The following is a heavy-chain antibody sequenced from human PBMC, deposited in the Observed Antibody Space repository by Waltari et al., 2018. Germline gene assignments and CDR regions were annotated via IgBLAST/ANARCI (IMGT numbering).Heavy chain of an antibody. V-gene: IGHV3-7*03. CDR3: AKKNYYSMDV. Sequence: WMTWVRQAPGKGLEWVASIKPDGSERHYVDSVNGRFIISRDNGKNSLYLQMNTLRDEDTAMYYCAKKNYYSMDVWGQGTTVTVSS. D-gene: IGHD3-10*01. CDR2: IKPDGSER. CDR1: W. J-gene: IGHJ6*02.